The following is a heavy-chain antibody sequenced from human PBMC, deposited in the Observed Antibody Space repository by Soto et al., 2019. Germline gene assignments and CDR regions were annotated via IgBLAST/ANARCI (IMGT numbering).Heavy chain of an antibody. D-gene: IGHD6-13*01. J-gene: IGHJ4*02. CDR1: GFTCVDLG. CDR2: ISGSGGSA. V-gene: IGHV3-23*01. Sequence: VRLLRLCCAASGFTCVDLGMSWILQAPGKGLEWVSGISGSGGSAYYADSVKGRFTISRDNSENTLYLQMNSLRAEDTAVYYCAKDKGQQLVAPYFDYWGQGTLVTVSS. CDR3: AKDKGQQLVAPYFDY.